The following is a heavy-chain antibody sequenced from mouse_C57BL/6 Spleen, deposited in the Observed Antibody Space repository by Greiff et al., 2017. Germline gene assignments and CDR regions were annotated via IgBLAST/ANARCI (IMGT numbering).Heavy chain of an antibody. V-gene: IGHV5-2*01. CDR2: INSDGGST. CDR1: EYEFPSHD. D-gene: IGHD3-2*02. J-gene: IGHJ4*01. CDR3: ARQLRLYYYAMDY. Sequence: EVKLVESGGGLVQPGESLKLSCESNEYEFPSHDMSWVRKTPEKRLELVAAINSDGGSTYYPDPMERRFIISWYNTKKPLYLQISSLRSEDTALYYCARQLRLYYYAMDYWGQGTSVTVSS.